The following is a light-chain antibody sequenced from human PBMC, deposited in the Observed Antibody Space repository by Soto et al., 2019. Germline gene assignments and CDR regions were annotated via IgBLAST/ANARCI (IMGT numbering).Light chain of an antibody. CDR2: DAS. J-gene: IGKJ5*01. Sequence: EIVLTQSPATLSLSPGERATLSCRASQSVSSSLAWYQQKPGQAPRLLIYDASNRATGIPARFSGSGSGTDFTLTISSLEPEDFAVDYCQQRSNWPPVTFGQGTRLEIK. CDR1: QSVSSS. CDR3: QQRSNWPPVT. V-gene: IGKV3-11*01.